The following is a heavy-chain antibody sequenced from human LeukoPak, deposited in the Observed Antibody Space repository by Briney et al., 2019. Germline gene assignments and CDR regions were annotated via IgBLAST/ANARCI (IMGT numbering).Heavy chain of an antibody. J-gene: IGHJ4*02. Sequence: GASLRLSCAASGFIFSDYWMHWVRQAPGKGLVWVSRINTDGGFTRYADSVQGRFIISRDTAKNTLFLQMNSLRAEDTAVYYCAREAKVGGALQYWGQGILVTVSS. CDR2: INTDGGFT. V-gene: IGHV3-74*01. D-gene: IGHD1-26*01. CDR1: GFIFSDYW. CDR3: AREAKVGGALQY.